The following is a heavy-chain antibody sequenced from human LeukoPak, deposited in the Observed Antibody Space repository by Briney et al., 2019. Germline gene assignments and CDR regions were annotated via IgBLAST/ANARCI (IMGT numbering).Heavy chain of an antibody. CDR1: GYTFTSYG. D-gene: IGHD3-22*01. Sequence: ASVKVSCKASGYTFTSYGISWVRQAPGQGLEWMGWISVYNGNTNYAQKLQGRVTMTTDTSTSTAYMELRSLRSDDTAVYYCARVGYYDPSGYLYYFDYWGQGTLVTVSS. V-gene: IGHV1-18*01. J-gene: IGHJ4*02. CDR2: ISVYNGNT. CDR3: ARVGYYDPSGYLYYFDY.